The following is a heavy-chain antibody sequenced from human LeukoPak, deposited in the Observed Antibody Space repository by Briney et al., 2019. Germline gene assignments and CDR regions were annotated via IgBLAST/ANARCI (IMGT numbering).Heavy chain of an antibody. CDR1: GVSISGYF. V-gene: IGHV4-59*08. D-gene: IGHD2-8*01. J-gene: IGHJ6*02. CDR2: MRYSEAP. CDR3: ARHMNGGTNPMDV. Sequence: SEPLSLTCTVSGVSISGYFWSWFRQPPGMRLEYIADMRYSEAPTYNPSLKSRVSISLDTSKNQCSLKLSSVTAADTAVYYCARHMNGGTNPMDVWGQGTMVTVCS.